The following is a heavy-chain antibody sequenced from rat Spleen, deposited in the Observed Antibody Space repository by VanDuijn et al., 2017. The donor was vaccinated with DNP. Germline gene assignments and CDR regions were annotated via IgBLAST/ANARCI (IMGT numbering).Heavy chain of an antibody. Sequence: EVQLVESGGGLVQPGRSLKLSCVASGFTFNNYWMTWIRQAPGKGLEWVASITNTGGSTYYPDSVKGRFTISRDNAKSTLYLQMNSLRSEDTATYYCTRDPYGGYTLDYWGQGVMVTVSS. CDR1: GFTFNNYW. V-gene: IGHV5-31*01. CDR2: ITNTGGST. J-gene: IGHJ2*01. D-gene: IGHD1-11*01. CDR3: TRDPYGGYTLDY.